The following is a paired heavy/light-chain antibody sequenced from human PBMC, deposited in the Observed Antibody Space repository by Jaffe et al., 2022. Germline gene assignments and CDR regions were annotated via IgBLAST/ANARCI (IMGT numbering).Light chain of an antibody. V-gene: IGLV2-14*03. CDR2: GVS. J-gene: IGLJ3*02. CDR3: SSYTSSATLDWV. Sequence: QSALTQPASVSGSPEQSITISCTGTSSDVGGYNYVSWYQQHPGKAPKLMIYGVSNRPSGVSNRFSGSKSGNTASLTISGLQAEDEAEYYCSSYTSSATLDWVFGGGTKVTVL. CDR1: SSDVGGYNY.
Heavy chain of an antibody. CDR1: GYTFTGHY. CDR2: INPNSGAT. V-gene: IGHV1-2*02. CDR3: ARETVMFGGVIVRGGY. J-gene: IGHJ4*02. Sequence: QVQLVQSGAEVKEPGASVKVSCKASGYTFTGHYMHWVRQAPGQGLEWMGWINPNSGATMYAQKFQGRVTLTRDTSITTAYMELSRLTSDDTAVYYCARETVMFGGVIVRGGYWGQGTLVTVSS. D-gene: IGHD3-16*02.